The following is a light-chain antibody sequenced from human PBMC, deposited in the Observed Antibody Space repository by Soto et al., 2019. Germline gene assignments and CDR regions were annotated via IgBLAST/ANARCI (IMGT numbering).Light chain of an antibody. CDR3: SSYAGSNNFV. J-gene: IGLJ1*01. V-gene: IGLV2-8*01. CDR2: EVS. Sequence: QSALTQPPSASGSPGQSVTISCTGTSSDVCGYNYVSWYQQHPGKGPKLMIYEVSKRPSGVPDRFSGSKSGNTASLTVSGLQAEDEADYYCSSYAGSNNFVFGTGTKVTVL. CDR1: SSDVCGYNY.